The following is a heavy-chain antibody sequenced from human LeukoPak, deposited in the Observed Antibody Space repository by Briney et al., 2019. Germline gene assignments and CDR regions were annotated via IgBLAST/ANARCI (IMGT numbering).Heavy chain of an antibody. CDR2: IYHSGST. D-gene: IGHD5-18*01. V-gene: IGHV4-38-2*01. Sequence: SETLSLTCAVSGYSISSGYYWGWIRQPPGKGLEWIGSIYHSGSTYYNPSLKSRVTISVDTSKNQFSLKLSSVTAADTAVYYCARRHSLQLCFLGAFDIWGKGTMVTVSS. CDR3: ARRHSLQLCFLGAFDI. CDR1: GYSISSGYY. J-gene: IGHJ3*02.